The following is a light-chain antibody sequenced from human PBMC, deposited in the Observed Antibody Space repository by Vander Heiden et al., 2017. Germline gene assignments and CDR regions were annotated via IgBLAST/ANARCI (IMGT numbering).Light chain of an antibody. Sequence: IQMTQSPSSLSASVGDRVTITCRSSPDIGNDLTWYQQKPGKAPKFLISAVSSLEGGVPSRFSGSGFGTDFTLTITSLQPEDSATYYCLQDHVFPWTLGQGTKVEVK. CDR1: PDIGND. CDR2: AVS. V-gene: IGKV1-6*01. CDR3: LQDHVFPWT. J-gene: IGKJ1*01.